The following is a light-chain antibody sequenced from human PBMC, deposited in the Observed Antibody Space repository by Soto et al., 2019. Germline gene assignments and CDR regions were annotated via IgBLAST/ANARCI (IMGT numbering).Light chain of an antibody. CDR1: QTLLHSNGYNY. CDR3: MQALQTPPA. V-gene: IGKV2-28*01. CDR2: LGS. J-gene: IGKJ2*01. Sequence: DIVMTQSPLSLPDTPGEPASITCRSSQTLLHSNGYNYLDWYLQKPGQSPQLLFYLGSSRASGVPDRFSGSGSGTDFTLKISRVEAEDVGVYYCMQALQTPPAFGQGTKLEIK.